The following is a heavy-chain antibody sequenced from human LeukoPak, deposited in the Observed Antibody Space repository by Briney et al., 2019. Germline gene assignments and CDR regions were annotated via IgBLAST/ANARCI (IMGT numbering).Heavy chain of an antibody. J-gene: IGHJ3*02. V-gene: IGHV4-31*03. CDR1: GGSISSGGYY. CDR2: IYYSGST. Sequence: PSETLSLTCTVSGGSISSGGYYWSWIRQHPGKGLEWIGYIYYSGSTYYNPSLKSRVTISVDTSKNQFSLKPSSVTAADTAVYYCAREVGNSAFDIWGQGTMVTVSS. CDR3: AREVGNSAFDI. D-gene: IGHD1-7*01.